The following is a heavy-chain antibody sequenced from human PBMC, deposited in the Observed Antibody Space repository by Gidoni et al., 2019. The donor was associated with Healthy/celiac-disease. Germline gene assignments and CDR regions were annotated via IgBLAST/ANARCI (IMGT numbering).Heavy chain of an antibody. J-gene: IGHJ6*03. CDR1: GFTFDDYT. Sequence: EVQLVESGGVVVQPGGSLRLSCAASGFTFDDYTMHWVRQAPGKGLEWVSLISWDGGSTYYADSVKGRFTISRDNSKNSLYLQMNSLRTEDTALYYCAKEGTGSGGYYMDVWGKGTTVTVSS. D-gene: IGHD3-10*01. CDR2: ISWDGGST. V-gene: IGHV3-43*01. CDR3: AKEGTGSGGYYMDV.